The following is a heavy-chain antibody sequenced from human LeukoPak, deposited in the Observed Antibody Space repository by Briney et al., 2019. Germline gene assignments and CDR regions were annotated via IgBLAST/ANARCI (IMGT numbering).Heavy chain of an antibody. CDR3: ARDAYGGNSWGWFDP. D-gene: IGHD4-23*01. V-gene: IGHV4-39*07. CDR2: IYYSGSA. J-gene: IGHJ5*02. Sequence: SETLSLTCTVSGGSISSSSYFWGWIRQPPGKGLEWIGSIYYSGSAYYNPSLKSRVTMSVDTSKYQFSLRLNSVTAADTAVYYCARDAYGGNSWGWFDPWGQGTLVTVSS. CDR1: GGSISSSSYF.